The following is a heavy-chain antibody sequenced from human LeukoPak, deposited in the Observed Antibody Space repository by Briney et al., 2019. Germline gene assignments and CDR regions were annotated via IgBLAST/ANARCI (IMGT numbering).Heavy chain of an antibody. CDR1: GLTVSSNY. Sequence: GSLRLSCAASGLTVSSNYMSWVRQAPGKGLEWGSAIYSGGSTYYADFVKGRFTISRDNSKNTLYLQMNSLRAEDTAVYYCARAYYDSSGYYLNDAFDIWGQGTMVTVSS. J-gene: IGHJ3*02. V-gene: IGHV3-53*01. CDR3: ARAYYDSSGYYLNDAFDI. D-gene: IGHD3-22*01. CDR2: IYSGGST.